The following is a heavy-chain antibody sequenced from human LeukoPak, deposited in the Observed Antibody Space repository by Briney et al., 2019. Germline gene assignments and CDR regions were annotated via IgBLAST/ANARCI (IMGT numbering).Heavy chain of an antibody. CDR2: INTNTGNP. D-gene: IGHD3-9*01. CDR1: GGTFSSYA. J-gene: IGHJ4*02. V-gene: IGHV7-4-1*02. CDR3: AREGYDILTGDFDY. Sequence: GASVKVSCKASGGTFSSYAISWVRQAPGQGLEWMGWINTNTGNPTYAQGFTGRFVFSLDTSVSTAYLQISSLKAEDTAVYYCAREGYDILTGDFDYWGQGTLVTVSS.